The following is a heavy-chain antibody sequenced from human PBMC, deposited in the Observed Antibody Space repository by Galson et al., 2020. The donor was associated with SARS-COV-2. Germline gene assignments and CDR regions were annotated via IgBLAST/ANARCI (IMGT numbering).Heavy chain of an antibody. CDR2: IYYSGST. CDR3: ASGPVLGAIFGVGIIPDHNWFDP. V-gene: IGHV4-39*01. J-gene: IGHJ5*02. Sequence: ETSETLSLTCTVSGGSISSSSYYWGWIRQPPGKGLEWIGSIYYSGSTYYNPSLKSRVTISVDTSKNQFSLKLSSVTAADTAVYYCASGPVLGAIFGVGIIPDHNWFDPWGQGTLVTVSS. D-gene: IGHD3-3*01. CDR1: GGSISSSSYY.